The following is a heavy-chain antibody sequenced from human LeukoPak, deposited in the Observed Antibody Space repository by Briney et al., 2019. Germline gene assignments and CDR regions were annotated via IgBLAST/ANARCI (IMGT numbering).Heavy chain of an antibody. Sequence: GGSLRLSCAASGFTFSSYGVHWVRQAPGKGLEWVAFIRSDGSTKFYADSVKGRFTISRDNAKNSLYLQMNSLRAEDTAVYYCAKNFGSGNYYYYGMDVWGQGTTVTVSS. V-gene: IGHV3-30*02. CDR3: AKNFGSGNYYYYGMDV. D-gene: IGHD3-10*01. J-gene: IGHJ6*02. CDR2: IRSDGSTK. CDR1: GFTFSSYG.